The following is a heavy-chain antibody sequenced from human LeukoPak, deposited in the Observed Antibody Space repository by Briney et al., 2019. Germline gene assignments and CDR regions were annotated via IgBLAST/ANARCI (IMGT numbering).Heavy chain of an antibody. J-gene: IGHJ4*02. CDR3: ARHSTFFGVVIIKGRVRGPFDY. CDR1: GGSFSGYY. D-gene: IGHD3-3*01. Sequence: PSETLSLTCAVYGGSFSGYYWSWIRQPPGKGLEWIGEINHSGSTNYNPSLKSRVTISVDTSKNQFSLKLSSVTAADTAVYYCARHSTFFGVVIIKGRVRGPFDYWGQGTLVTVSS. CDR2: INHSGST. V-gene: IGHV4-34*01.